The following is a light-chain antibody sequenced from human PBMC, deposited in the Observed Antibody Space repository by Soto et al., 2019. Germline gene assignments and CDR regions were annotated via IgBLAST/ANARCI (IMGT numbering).Light chain of an antibody. Sequence: ELTQPPSVSVAPGQTARITCGGNNIGSKSVHWYQQKPGQAPRALIYSATNKYSWTPARFSGSLLGGKAALTLSHVQPEDEAEYYCLLHYGGAQFGVFGGGTKLTVL. J-gene: IGLJ2*01. CDR2: SAT. V-gene: IGLV7-43*01. CDR3: LLHYGGAQFGV. CDR1: NIGSKSVH.